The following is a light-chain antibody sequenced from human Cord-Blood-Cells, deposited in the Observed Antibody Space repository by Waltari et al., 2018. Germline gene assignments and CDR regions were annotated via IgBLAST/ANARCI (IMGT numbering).Light chain of an antibody. Sequence: SYELTQPLSVSVALGQTARITCGGNNIGSKNVHWYKQKPGQAPVLVIYRHSNRPSGILVRLAGSRSGSTATLTISRGEAGDEADYYCKVLDSGTVVFGGGTKLNV. J-gene: IGLJ2*01. CDR2: RHS. CDR1: NIGSKN. CDR3: KVLDSGTVV. V-gene: IGLV3-9*01.